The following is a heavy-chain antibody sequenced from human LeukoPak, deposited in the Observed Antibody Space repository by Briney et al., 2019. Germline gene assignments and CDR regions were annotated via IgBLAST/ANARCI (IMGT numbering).Heavy chain of an antibody. V-gene: IGHV4-34*01. CDR2: INHSGST. CDR1: GGSFSDYY. Sequence: SETLSLTCAVYGGSFSDYYWSWIRQPPGKGLEWIGEINHSGSTNYNPSLKSRVTISVDTSKNQFSLKLSSVTAADTAVYYCASIVECSGGSCGYFDYWGQGTLVTVSS. J-gene: IGHJ4*02. CDR3: ASIVECSGGSCGYFDY. D-gene: IGHD2-15*01.